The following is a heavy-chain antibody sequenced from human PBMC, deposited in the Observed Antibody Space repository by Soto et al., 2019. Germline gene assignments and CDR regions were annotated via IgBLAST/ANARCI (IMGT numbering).Heavy chain of an antibody. CDR3: AKGEMATIRNSFDP. D-gene: IGHD5-12*01. CDR1: AFSLTTCS. CDR2: LSGSGGAT. V-gene: IGHV3-23*01. Sequence: PGGSLRLSCVTSAFSLTTCSMSWVRQTPGKGLEWVSALSGSGGATYYAGSVKGRFTISRDTSTNTLYLQMSNLRAEDTAIYYCAKGEMATIRNSFDPWGQGTLVTVSS. J-gene: IGHJ5*02.